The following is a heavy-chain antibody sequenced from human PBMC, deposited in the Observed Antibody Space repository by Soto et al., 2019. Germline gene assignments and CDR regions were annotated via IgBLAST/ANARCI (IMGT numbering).Heavy chain of an antibody. CDR1: GGSISSGGYS. D-gene: IGHD2-2*01. J-gene: IGHJ4*02. CDR3: ARVPDD. V-gene: IGHV4-30-2*01. CDR2: MYHSGST. Sequence: QLQLQESGSGLVKPSQTLSLTCAVSGGSISSGGYSWSWIRQPPGKGLEWIGYMYHSGSTSYNPSLKSRVTISIGRSKKQFSPKLSSVTAADTAVYYGARVPDDWVQGILLTVSS.